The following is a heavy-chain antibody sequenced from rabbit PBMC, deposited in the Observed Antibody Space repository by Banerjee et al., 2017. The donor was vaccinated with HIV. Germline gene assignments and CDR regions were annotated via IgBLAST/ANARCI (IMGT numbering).Heavy chain of an antibody. CDR2: INTGSGST. D-gene: IGHD7-1*01. Sequence: QSLEESGGDLVKPGASLTLTCTASGFSFSSSYWIWWVRQAPGKGLEYIGDINTGSGSTYYASWAKGRFTISKTSPTTVTLQMTSLTAADTATYFCARDLAAVTGWNFGLWGPGTLVTVS. J-gene: IGHJ4*01. CDR3: ARDLAAVTGWNFGL. V-gene: IGHV1S40*01. CDR1: GFSFSSSYW.